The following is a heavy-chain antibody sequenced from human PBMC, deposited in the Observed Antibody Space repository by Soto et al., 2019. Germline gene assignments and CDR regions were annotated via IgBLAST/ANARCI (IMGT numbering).Heavy chain of an antibody. CDR1: GFQFSRFA. J-gene: IGHJ6*02. D-gene: IGHD5-18*01. CDR3: AIGGETVMVLGYYYGMDV. CDR2: ISYDGNNK. V-gene: IGHV3-30-3*01. Sequence: QAQLVESGGGVVQPGRSLRLSCAASGFQFSRFAMHWVRQAPGKGLEWVAVISYDGNNKYYADSVKGRFTISRDNSKNTLYLQMSSLRDDDTAVYYCAIGGETVMVLGYYYGMDVWGQVTTVTVSS.